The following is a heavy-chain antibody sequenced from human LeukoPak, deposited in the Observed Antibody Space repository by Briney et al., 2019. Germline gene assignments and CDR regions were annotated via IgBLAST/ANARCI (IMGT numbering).Heavy chain of an antibody. V-gene: IGHV4-39*07. CDR1: GGSISSSSYY. CDR2: IYYSGST. J-gene: IGHJ4*02. CDR3: AREQHCSGGSCTIDY. Sequence: SETLSLTCTVSGGSISSSSYYWGWIRQPPGKGLEWIGSIYYSGSTYYNPSLKSRVTISVDTSKNQFSLKLSSVTAADTAVYYCAREQHCSGGSCTIDYWGQGTLVTVSS. D-gene: IGHD2-15*01.